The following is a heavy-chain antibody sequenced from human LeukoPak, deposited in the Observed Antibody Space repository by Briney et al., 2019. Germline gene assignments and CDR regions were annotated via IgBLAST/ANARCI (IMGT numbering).Heavy chain of an antibody. D-gene: IGHD6-19*01. CDR3: ARVAYSSGWVFDY. CDR2: IYYSGST. V-gene: IGHV4-59*01. Sequence: PSETLSLTCTVSGGSISSYYWSWIRQPPGKGLERIGYIYYSGSTNYNPSLKSRVTISVDTSKNQFSLKLSSVTAADTAVYYCARVAYSSGWVFDYWGQGTLVTVSS. J-gene: IGHJ4*02. CDR1: GGSISSYY.